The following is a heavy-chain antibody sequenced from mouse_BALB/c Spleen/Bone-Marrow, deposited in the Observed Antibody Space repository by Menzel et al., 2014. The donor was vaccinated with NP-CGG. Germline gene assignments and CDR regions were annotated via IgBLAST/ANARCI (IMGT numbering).Heavy chain of an antibody. D-gene: IGHD1-1*01. Sequence: EVQLQESGSGLVQPGGSLKLSCAASGFDFSRYWMSWVRQPPGKGLDWIGAINPDSSTINYTSSLKDKFIISRDNAKDTLYLQMSKVRAEDAALYYCARRNYYGNLFVWGAGTTVTVSS. CDR2: INPDSSTI. J-gene: IGHJ1*01. V-gene: IGHV4-1*02. CDR3: ARRNYYGNLFV. CDR1: GFDFSRYW.